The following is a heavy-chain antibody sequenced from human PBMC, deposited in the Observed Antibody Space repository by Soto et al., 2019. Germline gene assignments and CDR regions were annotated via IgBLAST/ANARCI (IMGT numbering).Heavy chain of an antibody. D-gene: IGHD3-9*01. CDR1: GGSISSHY. CDR3: ARDYDILTGYSD. J-gene: IGHJ4*02. Sequence: SQTLSLTCTVSGGSISSHYWSWIRQPPGKGLEWIGYIYYSGSTNYNPSLKSRVTISVDTSKNQFSLKLSSVTAADTAVYYCARDYDILTGYSDWGQGTLVTVSS. V-gene: IGHV4-59*11. CDR2: IYYSGST.